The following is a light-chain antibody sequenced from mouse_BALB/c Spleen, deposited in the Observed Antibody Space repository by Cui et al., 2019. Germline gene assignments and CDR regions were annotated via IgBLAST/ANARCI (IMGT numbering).Light chain of an antibody. CDR3: QQWSSYPWT. CDR2: STS. J-gene: IGKJ1*01. V-gene: IGKV4-80*01. Sequence: QIVLTQYPAIMSASRGEEITLTCRASSSVSYLHWYQQKSGTSPKLLIYSTSNLASGVPSRFSGSGSGTFFSLTISSVEAEDAADYYCQQWSSYPWTFGGGTKLEIK. CDR1: SSVSY.